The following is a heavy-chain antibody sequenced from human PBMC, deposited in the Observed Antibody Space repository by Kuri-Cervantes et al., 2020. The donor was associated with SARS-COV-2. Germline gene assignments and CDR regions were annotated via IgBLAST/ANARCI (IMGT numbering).Heavy chain of an antibody. CDR1: GGTFSSYA. CDR3: AGKDSGSYPNNYYGMDV. J-gene: IGHJ6*02. CDR2: ISAYNGNT. Sequence: ASVKVSCKASGGTFSSYAISWVRQAPGQGLEWMGWISAYNGNTNYAQKLQGRVTMTTDTYTSTAYMELRRLRSDDTAVYYCAGKDSGSYPNNYYGMDVWGQGTTVTVSS. D-gene: IGHD1-26*01. V-gene: IGHV1-18*01.